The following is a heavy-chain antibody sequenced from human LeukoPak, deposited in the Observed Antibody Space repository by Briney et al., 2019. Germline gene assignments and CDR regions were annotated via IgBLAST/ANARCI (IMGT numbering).Heavy chain of an antibody. J-gene: IGHJ4*02. CDR1: GFTFSSYS. CDR3: ARREPQGCSGTSCFAGPVGH. Sequence: SGGSLRLSCAASGFTFSSYSMNWVRQAPGKGLEWVSSISGTSDYIYYADSVKGRFTISRDNGQNSLYLQMNSLRAEDTAVYYCARREPQGCSGTSCFAGPVGHWGQGTLVTVSS. V-gene: IGHV3-21*06. D-gene: IGHD2-2*01. CDR2: ISGTSDYI.